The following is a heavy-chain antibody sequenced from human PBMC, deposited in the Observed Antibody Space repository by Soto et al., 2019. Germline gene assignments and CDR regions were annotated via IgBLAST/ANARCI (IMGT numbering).Heavy chain of an antibody. J-gene: IGHJ5*02. Sequence: SETLSLTCTVSGGSINNDNYYWGWIRQPPGKGLEWIGIIFYNGFTYYSPSLKSRVTISVDTSKNQFSLKLTSVTAADTAVYYCARQDDFWSGSGWFDPWGQGTLVTVSS. V-gene: IGHV4-39*01. CDR2: IFYNGFT. CDR3: ARQDDFWSGSGWFDP. D-gene: IGHD3-3*01. CDR1: GGSINNDNYY.